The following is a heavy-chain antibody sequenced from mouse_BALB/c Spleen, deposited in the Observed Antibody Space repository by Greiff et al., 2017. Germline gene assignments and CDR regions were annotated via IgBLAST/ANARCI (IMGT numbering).Heavy chain of an antibody. V-gene: IGHV1-80*01. Sequence: QVQLQQSGAELVRPGSSVKISCKASGYAFSSYWMNWVKQRPGQGLEWIGQIYPGDGDTNYNGKFKGKATLTADKSSSTAYMQLSSLTSEDSAVYFCARTPSYYGNYGYAMDYWGQGTSVTVSS. CDR1: GYAFSSYW. CDR2: IYPGDGDT. CDR3: ARTPSYYGNYGYAMDY. D-gene: IGHD2-10*01. J-gene: IGHJ4*01.